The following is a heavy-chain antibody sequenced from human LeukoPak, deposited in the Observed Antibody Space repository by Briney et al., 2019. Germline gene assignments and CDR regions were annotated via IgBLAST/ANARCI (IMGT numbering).Heavy chain of an antibody. CDR1: GFTFSSYA. D-gene: IGHD6-13*01. Sequence: GGSLRLSCAASGFTFSSYAMSWVRQAPGKGLERVSAISGSGGSTYYADYVKGRFTISRDNSKNTLYLQMNSLRAEDTAVYYCAKRADAYSSSWYGFDYWGQGTLVTVSS. J-gene: IGHJ4*02. CDR2: ISGSGGST. V-gene: IGHV3-23*01. CDR3: AKRADAYSSSWYGFDY.